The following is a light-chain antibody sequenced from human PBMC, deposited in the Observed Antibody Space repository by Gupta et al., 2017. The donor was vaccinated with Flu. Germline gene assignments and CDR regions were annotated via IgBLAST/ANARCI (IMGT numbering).Light chain of an antibody. Sequence: QSVLPLTPSVSGAPGQRVTILSPGSNSNIGAGYNVYWYQKLPGTAPKFLIYDNNNRPSGVPDRFSVSRSGTSASLAITGLQAEDEADYYCQCYDNSLIGWLFGGGTKLTVL. CDR3: QCYDNSLIGWL. J-gene: IGLJ3*02. CDR1: NSNIGAGYN. V-gene: IGLV1-40*01. CDR2: DNN.